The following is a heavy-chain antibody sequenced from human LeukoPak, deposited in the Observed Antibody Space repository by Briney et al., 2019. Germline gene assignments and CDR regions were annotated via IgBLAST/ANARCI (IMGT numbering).Heavy chain of an antibody. CDR2: IKQDGGEK. J-gene: IGHJ4*02. CDR3: ARDPTWVASGY. D-gene: IGHD2-15*01. V-gene: IGHV3-7*03. CDR1: GFTFSRYW. Sequence: GGSLRLSCVASGFTFSRYWMSWGREAPGRGGGRVANIKQDGGEKYYVDSVKGRFTISTDNAKNSLYLQMNSLRAEDTAVYYCARDPTWVASGYWGQGTLVTVSS.